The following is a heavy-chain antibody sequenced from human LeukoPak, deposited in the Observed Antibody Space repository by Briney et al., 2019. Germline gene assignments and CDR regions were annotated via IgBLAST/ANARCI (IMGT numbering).Heavy chain of an antibody. V-gene: IGHV1-69*13. D-gene: IGHD2-15*01. J-gene: IGHJ6*02. CDR1: GGTFSSYA. CDR3: ARWGGGRAAHTCYYYYGMDV. Sequence: ASVKVSCKASGGTFSSYAISWVRQAPGQGLEWMGGIIPIFGTANYAQKFQGRVTITADESTSTAYMELSSLRSEDTAVYYCARWGGGRAAHTCYYYYGMDVWGQGTTVTVSS. CDR2: IIPIFGTA.